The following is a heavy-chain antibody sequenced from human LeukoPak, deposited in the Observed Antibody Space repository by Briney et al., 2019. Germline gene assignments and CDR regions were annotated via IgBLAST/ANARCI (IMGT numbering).Heavy chain of an antibody. V-gene: IGHV3-30-3*01. D-gene: IGHD6-13*01. J-gene: IGHJ4*02. Sequence: GGSLRLSCAASGFTFNTYAMHWVRQAPGKGLEWVAVISYDGSNKYYADSVKGRFTISRDNSKNTLYLQMNSLRAEDTAVYYCASELLIAAAFDYWGQGTLVTVSS. CDR2: ISYDGSNK. CDR3: ASELLIAAAFDY. CDR1: GFTFNTYA.